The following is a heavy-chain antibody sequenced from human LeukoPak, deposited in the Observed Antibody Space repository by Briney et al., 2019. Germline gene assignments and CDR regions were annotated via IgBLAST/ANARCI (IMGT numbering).Heavy chain of an antibody. J-gene: IGHJ4*02. Sequence: PSETPSLTCTVSPDSTTSNFWSWVRHPPGKGLELIGEIHRSGSTNYNPSLQSRVTISIDRSKNQIALELSSVTAADTAVYYCAREIVGGFNPGAYWGQGTLVTVSS. CDR1: PDSTTSNF. V-gene: IGHV4-4*02. CDR2: IHRSGST. D-gene: IGHD1-14*01. CDR3: AREIVGGFNPGAY.